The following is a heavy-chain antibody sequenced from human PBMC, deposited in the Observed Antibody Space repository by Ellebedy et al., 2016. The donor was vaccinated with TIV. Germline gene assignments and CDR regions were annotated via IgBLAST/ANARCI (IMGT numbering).Heavy chain of an antibody. J-gene: IGHJ4*02. Sequence: GESLKISCAAFGFSFSSYSMNWVRQAPGKGLEWISYIGSRSGIFHYADSVKGRFTISRDNAKNSLYLQVNSLRDEDTAVYYCARGGGSGTYYSFDYWGRGTLVTVSS. V-gene: IGHV3-48*02. D-gene: IGHD3-10*01. CDR3: ARGGGSGTYYSFDY. CDR1: GFSFSSYS. CDR2: IGSRSGIF.